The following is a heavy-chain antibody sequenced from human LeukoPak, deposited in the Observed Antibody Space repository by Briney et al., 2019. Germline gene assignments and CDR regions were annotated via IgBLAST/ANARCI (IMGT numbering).Heavy chain of an antibody. CDR2: ISYDGSNK. D-gene: IGHD4-23*01. Sequence: GGSLRPSFAASGFTFSSYGMHWVRQAPGKGLEWVAVISYDGSNKYYADSVKGRFTISRDNAKNSLYLQMNSLRAEDTAVYYCATTTMVRHFDYWGQGTLVTVSS. J-gene: IGHJ4*02. CDR1: GFTFSSYG. CDR3: ATTTMVRHFDY. V-gene: IGHV3-30*03.